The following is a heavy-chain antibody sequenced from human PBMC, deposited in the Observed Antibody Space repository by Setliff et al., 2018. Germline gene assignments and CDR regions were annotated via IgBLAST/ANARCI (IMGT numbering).Heavy chain of an antibody. CDR2: IYYSGST. CDR3: ARRSTYYNFWSGYWDY. J-gene: IGHJ4*02. CDR1: GGSISSSSYY. D-gene: IGHD3-3*01. Sequence: ETLSLTCTVSGGSISSSSYYWGWIRQPPGKGLEWIGSIYYSGSTYYNPSLKSRVTISVDTSKNQFSLKLSSVTAADTAVYYCARRSTYYNFWSGYWDYWGQGTLVTVSS. V-gene: IGHV4-39*07.